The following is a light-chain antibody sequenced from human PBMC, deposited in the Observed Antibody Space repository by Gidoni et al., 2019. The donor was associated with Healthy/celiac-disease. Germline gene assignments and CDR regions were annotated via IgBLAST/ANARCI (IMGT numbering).Light chain of an antibody. CDR2: KAS. V-gene: IGKV1-5*03. CDR3: QQYNSYPWT. CDR1: QSISSW. J-gene: IGKJ1*01. Sequence: DIQMTQSPSTLSASVGDRVTITCRVSQSISSWLAWYQQKPGKAPKLLIYKASSLESGVPSRCSGSGSGTEFTLTISSLQPDDFATYYCQQYNSYPWTFGQGTKVEIK.